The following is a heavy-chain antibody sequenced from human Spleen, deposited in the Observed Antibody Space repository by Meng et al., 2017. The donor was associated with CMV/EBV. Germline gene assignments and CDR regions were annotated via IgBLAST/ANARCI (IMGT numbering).Heavy chain of an antibody. J-gene: IGHJ4*02. D-gene: IGHD6-13*01. CDR2: INANNGNT. Sequence: ASVKVSCKASGYTFTSHGISWVRQAPGQGLEWMGWINANNGNTNYAQKFQGRVTMTTDTSTSTAYMELRSLRSDDTAVYYCARERYSSSWMFGYWGQGTLVTVSS. V-gene: IGHV1-18*01. CDR3: ARERYSSSWMFGY. CDR1: GYTFTSHG.